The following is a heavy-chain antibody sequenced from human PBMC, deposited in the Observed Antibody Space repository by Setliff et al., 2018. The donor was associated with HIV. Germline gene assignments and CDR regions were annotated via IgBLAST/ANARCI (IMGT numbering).Heavy chain of an antibody. Sequence: GGSLRLSCEISGFTFSNYGMHWVRQAPGKGLEWVAFIRYDGSDKYYVDSVKGRFTISRDNSKSTLYLQMNSLRAEDTAVYYCAKDRGSGYYSPSDYWGQGTLVTVSS. J-gene: IGHJ4*02. CDR2: IRYDGSDK. D-gene: IGHD3-22*01. V-gene: IGHV3-30*02. CDR1: GFTFSNYG. CDR3: AKDRGSGYYSPSDY.